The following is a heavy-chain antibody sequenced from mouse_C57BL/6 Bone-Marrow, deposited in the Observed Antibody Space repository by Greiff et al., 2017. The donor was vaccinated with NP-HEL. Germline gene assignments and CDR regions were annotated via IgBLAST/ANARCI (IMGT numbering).Heavy chain of an antibody. V-gene: IGHV1-81*01. CDR3: ARFRCYDPPWYFDV. CDR1: GYTFTSYG. CDR2: IYPRSGNT. D-gene: IGHD2-12*01. Sequence: VQLQQSGAELARPGASVKLSCKASGYTFTSYGIRWVKQRTGQGLEWIGEIYPRSGNTYYNEKFKGKATLTADKSSSTAYMELRSLTSEDSAVYFCARFRCYDPPWYFDVWGTGTTVTVSS. J-gene: IGHJ1*03.